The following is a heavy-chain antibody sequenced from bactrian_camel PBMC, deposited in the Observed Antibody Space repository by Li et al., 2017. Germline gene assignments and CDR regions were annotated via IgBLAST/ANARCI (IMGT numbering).Heavy chain of an antibody. V-gene: IGHV3S25*01. J-gene: IGHJ4*01. CDR1: GFTFSIVS. CDR3: ATHSRRNFYKCDSWRQRGLDH. Sequence: QLVESGGGLVQPGGSLRFSCAASGFTFSIVSMYWVRQGPGKGLEWVSSSSSGALSLVYADSVKGRFTISRDNAKNTVYLQMNNLKPEDTGTYVCATHSRRNFYKCDSWRQRGLDHWGQGTQVTVS. D-gene: IGHD6*01. CDR2: SSSGALSL.